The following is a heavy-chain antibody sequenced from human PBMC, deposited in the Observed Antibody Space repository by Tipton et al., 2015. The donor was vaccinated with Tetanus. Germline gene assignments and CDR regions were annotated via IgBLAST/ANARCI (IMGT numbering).Heavy chain of an antibody. Sequence: SLRLSCAASGFTFSSYAMSWVRQAPGKGLEWVSAISGSGGSTYYADSVKGRFTISRDNSKNTLYLQMNSLRAEGTAVYYCAKGTVAGSFSYYWGQGSLGPVSS. J-gene: IGHJ4*02. CDR1: GFTFSSYA. CDR3: AKGTVAGSFSYY. D-gene: IGHD6-19*01. CDR2: ISGSGGST. V-gene: IGHV3-23*01.